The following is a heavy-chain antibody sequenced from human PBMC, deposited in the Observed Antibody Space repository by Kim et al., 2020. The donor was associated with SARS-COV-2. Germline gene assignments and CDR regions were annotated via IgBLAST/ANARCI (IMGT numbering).Heavy chain of an antibody. J-gene: IGHJ4*02. V-gene: IGHV3-30*18. Sequence: GGSLRLSCAASGFTFSSYGMHWVRQAPGKGLEWVAVIAYDGSNKYYADSVKGRFTISRDNSKNTPYQQMNSIRAEDTAVYYCAKGQNYYGSGSYYDVPDYWGQGTLVTVSS. D-gene: IGHD3-10*01. CDR1: GFTFSSYG. CDR2: IAYDGSNK. CDR3: AKGQNYYGSGSYYDVPDY.